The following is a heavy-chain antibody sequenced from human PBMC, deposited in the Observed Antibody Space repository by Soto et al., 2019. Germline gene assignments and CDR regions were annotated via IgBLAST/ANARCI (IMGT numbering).Heavy chain of an antibody. J-gene: IGHJ4*02. CDR1: GFTVSSNY. CDR2: LYTSGST. V-gene: IGHV3-53*04. Sequence: GGSLRLSCAASGFTVSSNYMSWVRQAPGKGLEWVSILYTSGSTYSADSVKGRFTISRHNSKNTLYLQMDSLRPEDTAVYYCASQSSEWLLFASWGQGTLVTVSS. D-gene: IGHD5-12*01. CDR3: ASQSSEWLLFAS.